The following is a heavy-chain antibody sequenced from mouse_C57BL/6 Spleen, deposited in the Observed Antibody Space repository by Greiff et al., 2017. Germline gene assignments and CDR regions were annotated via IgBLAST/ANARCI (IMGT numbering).Heavy chain of an antibody. J-gene: IGHJ3*01. CDR2: IRLKSDNYAT. Sequence: EVKLMESGGGLVQPGGSMKLSCVASGFTFSNYWMNWVRQSPEKGLEWVAQIRLKSDNYATHYAESVKGRFTISRDDYKSSVYLQMNNLRAEDTGIYYCTGPIYYDYSFCAYWRQGTLVTVSA. CDR3: TGPIYYDYSFCAY. D-gene: IGHD2-4*01. V-gene: IGHV6-3*01. CDR1: GFTFSNYW.